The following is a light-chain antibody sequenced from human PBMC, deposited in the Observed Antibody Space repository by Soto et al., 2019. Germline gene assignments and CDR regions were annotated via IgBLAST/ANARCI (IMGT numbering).Light chain of an antibody. CDR2: GAS. CDR3: QQYNNWPPYT. Sequence: EIVMTQSPATLSESPGDRAILSCRASQSVSSNLAWYQQKPGQAPRLLIYGASTRATGVPARFSGSGSGTEFTLTISSLQSEDFAVYYCQQYNNWPPYTFGQGTKLEIK. J-gene: IGKJ2*01. CDR1: QSVSSN. V-gene: IGKV3-15*01.